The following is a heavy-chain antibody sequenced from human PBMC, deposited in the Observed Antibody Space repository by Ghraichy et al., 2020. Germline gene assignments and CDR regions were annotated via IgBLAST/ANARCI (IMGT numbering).Heavy chain of an antibody. CDR2: IWYDGSNK. Sequence: GGSLRLSCAASGFTFSSYGMHWVRQAPGKGLEWVAVIWYDGSNKYYADSVKGRFTISRDNSKNTLYLQMNSLRAEDTAVYYCARDLGSSWRLFDPWGQGTLVTVSS. D-gene: IGHD6-13*01. J-gene: IGHJ5*02. V-gene: IGHV3-33*01. CDR3: ARDLGSSWRLFDP. CDR1: GFTFSSYG.